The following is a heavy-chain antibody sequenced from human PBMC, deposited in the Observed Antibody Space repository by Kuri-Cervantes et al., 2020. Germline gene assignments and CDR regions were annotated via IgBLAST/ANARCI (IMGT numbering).Heavy chain of an antibody. CDR2: IYSGGST. J-gene: IGHJ6*02. Sequence: GESLKISCAASGFTVSSSYMSWVRQAPGKGLEWVSVIYSGGSTYYADSVKGRFTISRDNSKNTLYLQMNSLRAEDTAVYYCARVELSPYYYYYYGMDVWGQGTTVTVSS. CDR1: GFTVSSSY. V-gene: IGHV3-66*01. CDR3: ARVELSPYYYYYYGMDV. D-gene: IGHD1-26*01.